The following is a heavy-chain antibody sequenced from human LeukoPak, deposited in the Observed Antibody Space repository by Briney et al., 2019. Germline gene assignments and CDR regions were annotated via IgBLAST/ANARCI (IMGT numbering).Heavy chain of an antibody. CDR3: ARGSSWYGTYQT. Sequence: PSETLSLTCTVSGGSISHYYWTWIRQPPGKGLEWIGYIFYSGNTNYNPSLKSRATISVDTSTSQFSLNLSSVTAADTAVYYCARGSSWYGTYQTWGQGTLVTVSS. CDR2: IFYSGNT. V-gene: IGHV4-59*01. CDR1: GGSISHYY. D-gene: IGHD6-13*01. J-gene: IGHJ5*02.